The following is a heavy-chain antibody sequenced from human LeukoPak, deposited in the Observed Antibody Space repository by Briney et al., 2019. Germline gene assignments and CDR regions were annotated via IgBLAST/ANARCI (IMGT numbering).Heavy chain of an antibody. Sequence: GGSLRLSCAASGFTFDDYAMHWVRQAPGKGLEWVSGISWNSGSIGYADSVKGRFTISRDNAKNSLYLQMNSLRAEDTALYYCAKDNHYGSGSYFPDWGQGTLVTVSS. CDR1: GFTFDDYA. J-gene: IGHJ4*02. CDR2: ISWNSGSI. CDR3: AKDNHYGSGSYFPD. V-gene: IGHV3-9*01. D-gene: IGHD3-10*01.